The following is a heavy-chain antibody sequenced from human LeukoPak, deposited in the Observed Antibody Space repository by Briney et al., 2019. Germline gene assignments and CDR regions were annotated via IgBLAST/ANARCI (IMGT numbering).Heavy chain of an antibody. D-gene: IGHD3-22*01. CDR2: IYYSGST. J-gene: IGHJ5*02. CDR3: TRDGPRSSGYPDT. CDR1: GGSLSSYF. V-gene: IGHV4-59*06. Sequence: SETLSLTCTVSGGSLSSYFWSWIRQHPGKGLEWIGYIYYSGSTYYNPSLKSRVTISVDTSKNQFSLKLSSVTAADTAVYYCTRDGPRSSGYPDTWGQGTLVTVSS.